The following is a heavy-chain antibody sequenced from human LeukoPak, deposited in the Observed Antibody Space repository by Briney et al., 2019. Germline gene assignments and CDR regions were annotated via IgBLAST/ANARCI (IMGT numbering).Heavy chain of an antibody. CDR1: GYSFTIYW. V-gene: IGHV5-51*01. CDR2: IDPADSDT. J-gene: IGHJ4*02. Sequence: RHGESLKISCKGSGYSFTIYWSGWVRQVPGKGLEWMGSIDPADSDTRYSPSFQGQVSISADKSISTAYLQWSSLKASDTAMFYCAGLRDAYPDLFYFDYWGQGTLVTVSS. D-gene: IGHD5-24*01. CDR3: AGLRDAYPDLFYFDY.